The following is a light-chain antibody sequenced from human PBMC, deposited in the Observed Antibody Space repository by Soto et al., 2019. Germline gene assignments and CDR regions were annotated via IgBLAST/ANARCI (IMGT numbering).Light chain of an antibody. V-gene: IGKV1-6*01. CDR3: QQANSFPRT. CDR2: AAS. J-gene: IGKJ1*01. Sequence: AIQMTQSPSSLSSSVGYICTISCRSSQGIRNSLGWYQQKPGKAPKLLIYAASSLQSGVPSRFSGSGSGTDFTLTITSLQPEDFATYYCQQANSFPRTFGQGTKVDI. CDR1: QGIRNS.